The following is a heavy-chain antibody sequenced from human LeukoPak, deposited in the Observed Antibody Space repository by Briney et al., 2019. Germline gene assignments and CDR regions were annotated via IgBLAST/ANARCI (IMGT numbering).Heavy chain of an antibody. CDR2: INPNSGGT. Sequence: ASVKVSCKASGYTFTGYYMHWVRQAPEQGLEWMGRINPNSGGTNYAQKFQGRVTMTRDTSISTAYMELSRLRSDDTAVYYCARSRVSSGWSEGDYWGQGTLVTVSS. J-gene: IGHJ4*02. V-gene: IGHV1-2*06. CDR1: GYTFTGYY. CDR3: ARSRVSSGWSEGDY. D-gene: IGHD6-19*01.